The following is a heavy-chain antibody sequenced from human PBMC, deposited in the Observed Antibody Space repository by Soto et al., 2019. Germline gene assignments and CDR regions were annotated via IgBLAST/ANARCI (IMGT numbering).Heavy chain of an antibody. D-gene: IGHD4-4*01. Sequence: SETLSLTCTVPGGSISSGGYYWSWIRQHPGKGLEWIGYIYYSGSTYYNPSLKSRVTISVDTSKNQFSLKLSSVTAADTAVYYCARDRPESNLYYYYYYMDVWGKGTTVTVSS. V-gene: IGHV4-31*03. CDR1: GGSISSGGYY. J-gene: IGHJ6*03. CDR2: IYYSGST. CDR3: ARDRPESNLYYYYYYMDV.